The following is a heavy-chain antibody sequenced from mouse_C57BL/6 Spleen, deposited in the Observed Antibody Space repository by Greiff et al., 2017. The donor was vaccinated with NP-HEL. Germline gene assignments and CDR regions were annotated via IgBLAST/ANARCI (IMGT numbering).Heavy chain of an antibody. Sequence: QVQLQQPGAELVKPGASVKLSCKASGYTFTSYWMQWVKQRPGQGLEWIGEIDPSDSYTNYNQKFKGKATLTVDTSSSTAYMQLSSLTSEDSAVYYCARGAYYGSSDDYWGQGTTLTVSS. D-gene: IGHD1-1*01. CDR3: ARGAYYGSSDDY. CDR2: IDPSDSYT. CDR1: GYTFTSYW. V-gene: IGHV1-50*01. J-gene: IGHJ2*01.